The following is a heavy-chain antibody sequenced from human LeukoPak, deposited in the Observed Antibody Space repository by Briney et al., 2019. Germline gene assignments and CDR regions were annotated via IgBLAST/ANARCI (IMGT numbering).Heavy chain of an antibody. J-gene: IGHJ6*03. D-gene: IGHD4-23*01. Sequence: GGSLRLSCVASGFTFSSYSMNWVRQAPGKGLEWVSSISSSSSYIYYADSVKGRFTISRDNAKNSLYLQMNSLRAEDTAVYYCARELVTGKYYYYYYMDVWGKGTTVTVSS. CDR2: ISSSSSYI. CDR3: ARELVTGKYYYYYYMDV. CDR1: GFTFSSYS. V-gene: IGHV3-21*01.